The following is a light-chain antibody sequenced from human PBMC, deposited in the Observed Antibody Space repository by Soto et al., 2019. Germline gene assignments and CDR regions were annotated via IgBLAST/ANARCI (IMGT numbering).Light chain of an antibody. V-gene: IGKV1-39*01. CDR3: QHTYNTRA. CDR2: DAS. CDR1: QSISTY. Sequence: DIQMTQSPSSLSASVGDRVSITCRASQSISTYLNWFQQKPGKAPTLLISDASRLESGVPSRFSGGVSATEFTLTISSLQPEDFATYYCQHTYNTRAFGQGTKVEV. J-gene: IGKJ1*01.